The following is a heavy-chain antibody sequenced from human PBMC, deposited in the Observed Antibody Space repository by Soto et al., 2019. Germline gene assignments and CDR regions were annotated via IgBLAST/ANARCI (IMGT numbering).Heavy chain of an antibody. CDR2: INPHSGVT. J-gene: IGHJ4*02. V-gene: IGHV1-2*04. D-gene: IGHD5-18*01. CDR3: ARAWGYSYGYTQNYFDF. CDR1: GYTVTGYF. Sequence: VKVYCTTSGYTVTGYFIPWVRQAKEQGLEWMGWINPHSGVTNYAQKFQGWVTMTANTSISSVYMELSRLRSDDTAVYYCARAWGYSYGYTQNYFDFWGQGTQVT.